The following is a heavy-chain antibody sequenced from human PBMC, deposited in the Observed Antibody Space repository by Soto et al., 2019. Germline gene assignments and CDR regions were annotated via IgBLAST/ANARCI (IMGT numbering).Heavy chain of an antibody. CDR2: VSGGGGST. CDR3: AKGPTPYNKDGSYYHDYYYGLDV. Sequence: PGGSLRLSCAASGLTFSNYAMTWVRQAPGKGLEWVSGVSGGGGSTYYSDSVKGRFSISRDNSKNTLYLQMNGLRAEDTATYYCAKGPTPYNKDGSYYHDYYYGLDVWGQGTTVTVSS. J-gene: IGHJ6*02. V-gene: IGHV3-23*01. CDR1: GLTFSNYA. D-gene: IGHD3-22*01.